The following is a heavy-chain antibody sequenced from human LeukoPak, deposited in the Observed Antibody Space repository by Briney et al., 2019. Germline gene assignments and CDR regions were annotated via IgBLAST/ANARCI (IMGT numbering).Heavy chain of an antibody. CDR1: GFTFSSYG. J-gene: IGHJ4*02. CDR3: AKDPRVKAVAGTGGGFDY. Sequence: PGGSLRLSCAASGFTFSSYGMHWVRQAPGKGLEWVAVISYDGSNKYYADSVKGRFTISRDNSKNTLYLQMNSLRAEDTAVYYCAKDPRVKAVAGTGGGFDYWGQGTLVTVSS. CDR2: ISYDGSNK. D-gene: IGHD6-19*01. V-gene: IGHV3-30*18.